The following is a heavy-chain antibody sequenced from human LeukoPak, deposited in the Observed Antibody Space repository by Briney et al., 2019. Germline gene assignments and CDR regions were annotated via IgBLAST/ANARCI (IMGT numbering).Heavy chain of an antibody. J-gene: IGHJ1*01. CDR3: AKIPRGTSWPEYFQH. CDR2: ISGSVSST. CDR1: GFTFSSYG. Sequence: GGTLRLSCAASGFTFSSYGMSWVRQAPGKGLEWVSCISGSVSSTDYADSVKGRFTISRDNSKNTLYLQMNSLRAEDTAVYYCAKIPRGTSWPEYFQHWGQGTLVAVSS. V-gene: IGHV3-23*01. D-gene: IGHD6-13*01.